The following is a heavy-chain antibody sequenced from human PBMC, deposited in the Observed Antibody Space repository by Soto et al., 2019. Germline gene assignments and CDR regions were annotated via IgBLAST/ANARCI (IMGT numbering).Heavy chain of an antibody. J-gene: IGHJ4*02. CDR2: INPLFRTP. Sequence: QVHRVQSEAEVRKPGSSVKVSCKSSGGSFTTDSIIWVRQAPGQGLEWMGGINPLFRTPVYAQKFQGRVTISADESTSAAHLEVTGLTPEDTAVYFCAKGVASSDWGQGTPVTVSS. V-gene: IGHV1-69*01. CDR3: AKGVASSD. D-gene: IGHD5-12*01. CDR1: GGSFTTDS.